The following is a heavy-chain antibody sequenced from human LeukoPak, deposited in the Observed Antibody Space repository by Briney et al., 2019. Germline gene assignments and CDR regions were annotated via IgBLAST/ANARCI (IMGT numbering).Heavy chain of an antibody. V-gene: IGHV3-49*04. CDR1: GFSFGDYA. J-gene: IGHJ5*02. CDR2: IRSKAYGETT. CDR3: AKRSGVGALYNWFDP. D-gene: IGHD1-26*01. Sequence: PGGSLRLSCLASGFSFGDYAMNWARQAPGKGLEWVGFIRSKAYGETTEYAPSMKGRFTISRDDSKGIVYLQMNGLQTDDTAVYYCAKRSGVGALYNWFDPWGQGTLVTVSS.